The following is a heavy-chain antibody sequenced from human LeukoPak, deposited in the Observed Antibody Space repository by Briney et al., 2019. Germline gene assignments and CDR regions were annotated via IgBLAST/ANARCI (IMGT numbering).Heavy chain of an antibody. V-gene: IGHV1-46*01. Sequence: ASVKVSCKASGYTFTSYYMHWVRQAPGQGLEWMGIINPSGGSTSYAQKFQDRVTMTRDMSTSTVYMELSSLRSEDTAVYYCAREVGGIGFDYWGQGTLVTVSS. J-gene: IGHJ4*02. CDR3: AREVGGIGFDY. CDR2: INPSGGST. CDR1: GYTFTSYY. D-gene: IGHD3-16*01.